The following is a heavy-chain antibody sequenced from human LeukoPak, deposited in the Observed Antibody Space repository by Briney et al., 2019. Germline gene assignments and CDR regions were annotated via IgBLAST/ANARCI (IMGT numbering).Heavy chain of an antibody. D-gene: IGHD1-26*01. CDR1: GGSFSGYY. CDR3: ARSRGDGSIVGATLYAFDI. J-gene: IGHJ3*02. Sequence: PSETLSLTCAVYGGSFSGYYWSWIRQPPGKGLEWIGEINHSGSTNYNPSLKSRVTISVDKSKNKFSLKRRSVTAADTAVYYCARSRGDGSIVGATLYAFDIWGQGTMVTVSS. CDR2: INHSGST. V-gene: IGHV4-34*01.